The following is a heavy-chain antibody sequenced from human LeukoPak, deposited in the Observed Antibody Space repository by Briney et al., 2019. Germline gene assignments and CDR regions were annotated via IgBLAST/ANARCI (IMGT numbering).Heavy chain of an antibody. CDR2: IYYSGST. D-gene: IGHD2-2*01. V-gene: IGHV4-59*01. J-gene: IGHJ5*02. CDR3: ARGPLYQLLPRVGFCFDP. Sequence: SETLSLTCTVSGGSISSYYWSWIRQPPGEGLEWIGYIYYSGSTTYNPSLTSRVTTSVDTPKNQFSLKLSSVTAADTAVYYCARGPLYQLLPRVGFCFDPWGERTLVTVSS. CDR1: GGSISSYY.